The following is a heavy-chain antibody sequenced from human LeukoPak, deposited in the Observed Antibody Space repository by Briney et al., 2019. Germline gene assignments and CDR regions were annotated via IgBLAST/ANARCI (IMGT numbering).Heavy chain of an antibody. CDR2: IWYDGSNK. Sequence: GGSLRLSCAASGFTFRSYGMHWVRQAPGKGLEWVAVIWYDGSNKYYADSVKGRFTISRDNSKNTLYLQMNSLRAEDTAVYYCARDPDIVVVPAAGDYYYYGMDVWGQGTTVTVSS. CDR3: ARDPDIVVVPAAGDYYYYGMDV. CDR1: GFTFRSYG. V-gene: IGHV3-33*08. D-gene: IGHD2-2*01. J-gene: IGHJ6*02.